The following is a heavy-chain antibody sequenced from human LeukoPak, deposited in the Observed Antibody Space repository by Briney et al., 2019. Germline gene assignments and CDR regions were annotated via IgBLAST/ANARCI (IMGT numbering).Heavy chain of an antibody. CDR2: INSNGSGT. Sequence: GGSLRLSSVASGFTFNVTWMHSVREAPGKRLVWVSRINSNGSGTSHADSVKGRFIIYRDNAKNTLYLQMNSLRAEDTAVYYCARAGEGLQSYGFDIWGQGTMVTVSS. J-gene: IGHJ3*02. CDR3: ARAGEGLQSYGFDI. CDR1: GFTFNVTW. D-gene: IGHD5-24*01. V-gene: IGHV3-74*01.